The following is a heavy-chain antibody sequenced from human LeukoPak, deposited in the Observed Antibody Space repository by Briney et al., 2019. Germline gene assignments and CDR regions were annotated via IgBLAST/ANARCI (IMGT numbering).Heavy chain of an antibody. CDR1: GYSISSGYY. V-gene: IGHV4-38-2*01. Sequence: KPSETLSLTCAVSGYSISSGYYWGWIRQPPGKGLEWIGSIYHSGSTYYNPSLKSRVTISVDTSKNQFSLKLSSVTAADTAVYYCASRVAAPFDYWGQGTLVTVSS. J-gene: IGHJ4*02. D-gene: IGHD6-6*01. CDR3: ASRVAAPFDY. CDR2: IYHSGST.